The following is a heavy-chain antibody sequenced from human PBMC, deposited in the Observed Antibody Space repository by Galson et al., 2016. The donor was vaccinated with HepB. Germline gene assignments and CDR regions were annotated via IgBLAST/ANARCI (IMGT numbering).Heavy chain of an antibody. D-gene: IGHD2-15*01. CDR1: GYTFINYD. CDR2: VNPDSGNR. Sequence: LVKVSCKAAGYTFINYDINWVRQAPGQGLECLGWVNPDSGNRGYPQKFQGRVTMTTDRSIGTAYMELSSLRSDDTALYYCVKDTDGVVVAATGGLGPWGQGTLVTVSS. CDR3: VKDTDGVVVAATGGLGP. J-gene: IGHJ5*02. V-gene: IGHV1-8*02.